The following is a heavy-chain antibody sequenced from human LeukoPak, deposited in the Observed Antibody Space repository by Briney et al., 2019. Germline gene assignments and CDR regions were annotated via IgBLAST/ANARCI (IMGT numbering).Heavy chain of an antibody. CDR3: ARDYQMSGTYSYYFDY. CDR1: GGSISRYY. CDR2: IYYSGIT. Sequence: PSETLSLTCTVSGGSISRYYWSWIRQPPGKGLEWIGYIYYSGITNYNPSLKGRVTISVDTSKNQFSLKLSSVTAADTAMYYCARDYQMSGTYSYYFDYWGQGTLATVSP. D-gene: IGHD1-26*01. J-gene: IGHJ4*02. V-gene: IGHV4-59*01.